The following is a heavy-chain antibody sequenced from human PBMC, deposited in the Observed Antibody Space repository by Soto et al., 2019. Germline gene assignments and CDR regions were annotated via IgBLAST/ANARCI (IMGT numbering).Heavy chain of an antibody. CDR1: GASISSCVW. J-gene: IGHJ4*02. V-gene: IGHV4-4*02. CDR3: APRDYPAIPY. D-gene: IGHD3-10*01. CDR2: IHHSGAT. Sequence: QVQLQESGPGLVKPSGTLSLTCAVSGASISSCVWWTWVRQPPGKGLEWIGEIHHSGATSYNSSVKSLVTISLDKSKTHFSLQLNSVTAADTAVYYCAPRDYPAIPYWGQGILVTVSS.